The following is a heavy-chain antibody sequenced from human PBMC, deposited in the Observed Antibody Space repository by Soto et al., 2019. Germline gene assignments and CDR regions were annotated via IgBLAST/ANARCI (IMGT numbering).Heavy chain of an antibody. D-gene: IGHD1-26*01. Sequence: GSLRLSCAASGFTFSNYGMSWVRQAPGKGLEWVSALPEIGTNTYYADSVKGRFTISRDNSKNTLFLQINNLRAGDTAVYYCAKKSGVGATWYFDYWGQGTLVTVSS. V-gene: IGHV3-23*01. CDR2: LPEIGTNT. CDR3: AKKSGVGATWYFDY. CDR1: GFTFSNYG. J-gene: IGHJ4*02.